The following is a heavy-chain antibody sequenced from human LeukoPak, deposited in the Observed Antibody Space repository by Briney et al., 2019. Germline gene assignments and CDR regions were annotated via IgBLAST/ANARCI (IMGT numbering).Heavy chain of an antibody. CDR1: GFTFSSYS. D-gene: IGHD3-22*01. V-gene: IGHV3-21*01. Sequence: GGSLRLSCVASGFTFSSYSMNWVRQAPGKGLEWVSSISSSSSYIYYADSVKGRFTISRDNAKNSLYLQMNSLRAEDTAVYYCATRKTYYYDSSGDYWGQGTLVTVSS. CDR2: ISSSSSYI. CDR3: ATRKTYYYDSSGDY. J-gene: IGHJ4*02.